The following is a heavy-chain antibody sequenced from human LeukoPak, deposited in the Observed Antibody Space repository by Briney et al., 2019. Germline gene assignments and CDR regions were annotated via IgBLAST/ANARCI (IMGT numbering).Heavy chain of an antibody. V-gene: IGHV1-18*01. Sequence: ASVKVSCKASGYTFTSYGISWVRQAPGQGLEWMGWISAYNGNTNYAQKLQGRVTMTTDTSTGTAYMELRSLRSDDTAVYYCAREGYCSSTSCYGSRYFDYWGQGTLVTVSS. CDR3: AREGYCSSTSCYGSRYFDY. D-gene: IGHD2-2*01. CDR1: GYTFTSYG. J-gene: IGHJ4*02. CDR2: ISAYNGNT.